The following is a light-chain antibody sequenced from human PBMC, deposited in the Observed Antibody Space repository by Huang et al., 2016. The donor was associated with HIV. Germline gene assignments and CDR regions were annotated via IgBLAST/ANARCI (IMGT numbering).Light chain of an antibody. J-gene: IGKJ1*01. CDR3: HQYNNWPPWT. Sequence: EIMMTQSPATLAVSPGVRATISCRASQSVSSNFAWYQQKPGQAPRLLSYVASTRATGGPARFSGSGSWTEFTLTISNLQSEDVAVYYCHQYNNWPPWTFGQGTKVEIK. CDR1: QSVSSN. CDR2: VAS. V-gene: IGKV3-15*01.